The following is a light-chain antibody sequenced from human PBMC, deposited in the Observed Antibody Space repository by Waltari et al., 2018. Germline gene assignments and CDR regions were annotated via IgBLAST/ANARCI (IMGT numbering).Light chain of an antibody. V-gene: IGLV2-8*01. CDR1: SSDVGGYNY. CDR2: EVI. Sequence: QSALTQPPSASGSPGQSVTISCTGSSSDVGGYNYVSWYQQHPGKAPKLMIYEVIKRPSGVPDRFSGSKSGNTASLTVSGLQAEDEADYYCSSYGGRKNLIFGGGTKLTVL. CDR3: SSYGGRKNLI. J-gene: IGLJ2*01.